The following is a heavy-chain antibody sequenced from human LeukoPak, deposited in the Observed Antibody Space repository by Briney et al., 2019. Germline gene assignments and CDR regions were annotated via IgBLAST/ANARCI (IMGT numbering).Heavy chain of an antibody. CDR2: IHYSGGST. V-gene: IGHV3-23*01. J-gene: IGHJ4*02. CDR1: GFTFSNYA. Sequence: PRGSLRLSCAASGFTFSNYALSWVRQAPGKGLEWVSAIHYSGGSTYYADSVKGRFTISRDNSKNTLYLQMNSLRAEDTAVYYCAKVIREVDVSYDYWGQGALVTVSS. D-gene: IGHD3-10*01. CDR3: AKVIREVDVSYDY.